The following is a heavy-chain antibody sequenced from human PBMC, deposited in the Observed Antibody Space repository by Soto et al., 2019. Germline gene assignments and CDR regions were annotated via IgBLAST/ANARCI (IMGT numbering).Heavy chain of an antibody. Sequence: ASVKVSCKASGYTFTSYGISWVRQAPGQGLEWMGWISAYNGNTNYAQKLQGRVTMTTDTSTSTAYMELRSLRSDDTAVYYCARDGAILTGIQHIYYYYGMDVWGQGTTVTVSS. V-gene: IGHV1-18*01. J-gene: IGHJ6*02. CDR1: GYTFTSYG. CDR3: ARDGAILTGIQHIYYYYGMDV. CDR2: ISAYNGNT. D-gene: IGHD1-20*01.